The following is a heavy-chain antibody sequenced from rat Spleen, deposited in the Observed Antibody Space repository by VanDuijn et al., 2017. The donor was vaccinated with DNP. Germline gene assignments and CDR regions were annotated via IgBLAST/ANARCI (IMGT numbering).Heavy chain of an antibody. J-gene: IGHJ3*01. Sequence: EVQLVESGGGLVQPGRSLKLSCAVSGLTFSNYGMHWIRQAPTKGLEWVAYIGSPAYAPYYTDSVKGRFTISRDNAKSTLYLQMNSLRSEDMATYYCARPIYNHHGGFAYWGQGTLVTVSS. CDR1: GLTFSNYG. CDR3: ARPIYNHHGGFAY. D-gene: IGHD1-10*01. V-gene: IGHV5-19*01. CDR2: IGSPAYAP.